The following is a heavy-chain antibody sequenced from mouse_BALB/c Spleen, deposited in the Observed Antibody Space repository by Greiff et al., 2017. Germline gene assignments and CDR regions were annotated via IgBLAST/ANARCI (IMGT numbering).Heavy chain of an antibody. CDR3: TRRQGYYAMDY. CDR2: IYPGSGST. CDR1: GYTFTSYW. J-gene: IGHJ4*01. Sequence: KQPGSELVRPGASVKLSCKASGYTFTSYWMHWVKQRPGQGLEWIGNIYPGSGSTNYDEKFKSKATLTVDTSSSTAYMQLSSLTSEDSAVYYCTRRQGYYAMDYWGQGTSVTVSS. V-gene: IGHV1S22*01.